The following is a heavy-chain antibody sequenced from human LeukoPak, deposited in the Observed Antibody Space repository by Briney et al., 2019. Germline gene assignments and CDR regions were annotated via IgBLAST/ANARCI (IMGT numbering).Heavy chain of an antibody. CDR1: GYTFTGYY. CDR2: INPNSGGT. V-gene: IGHV1-2*02. J-gene: IGHJ4*02. D-gene: IGHD2-15*01. CDR3: ARVGYCSGGSCYFPY. Sequence: ASVKVSCTASGYTFTGYYMHWVRQAPGHRLEGMGWINPNSGGTNYAQKFQGRVTMTRDTSISTAYMELSRLRSDDTAVYYCARVGYCSGGSCYFPYWGQGTLVTVSS.